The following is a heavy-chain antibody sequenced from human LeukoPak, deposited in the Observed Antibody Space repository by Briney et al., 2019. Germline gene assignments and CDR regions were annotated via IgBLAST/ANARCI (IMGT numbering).Heavy chain of an antibody. J-gene: IGHJ3*02. D-gene: IGHD2-15*01. Sequence: PGGSLRLSCAASGFTFDDYAMHWVRQAPGKGLEWVSGISWNSGSIGYADSVKGRFTISRDNVKNSLYLQMNSLRAEDTALYYCAKDLPRYCSGGSCPRGAFDIWGQGTMVTVSS. V-gene: IGHV3-9*01. CDR2: ISWNSGSI. CDR3: AKDLPRYCSGGSCPRGAFDI. CDR1: GFTFDDYA.